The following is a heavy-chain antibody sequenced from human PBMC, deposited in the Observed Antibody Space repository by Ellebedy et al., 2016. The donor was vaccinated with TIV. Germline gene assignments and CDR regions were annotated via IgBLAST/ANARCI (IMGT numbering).Heavy chain of an antibody. J-gene: IGHJ4*02. CDR2: IYPGDSDT. D-gene: IGHD6-6*01. CDR3: STPLYSSSSAIDY. CDR1: GYSFTSYW. Sequence: GESLKISCKGSGYSFTSYWIGWARQMPGKGLEWMGIIYPGDSDTRYSPSFQGQVTISADKSISTAYLQWSSLKASDTAMYYCSTPLYSSSSAIDYWGQGTLVTVSS. V-gene: IGHV5-51*01.